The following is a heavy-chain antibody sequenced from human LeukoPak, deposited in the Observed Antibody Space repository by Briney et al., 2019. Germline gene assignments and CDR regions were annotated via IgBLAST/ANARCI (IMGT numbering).Heavy chain of an antibody. V-gene: IGHV3-11*01. CDR1: GFTFRNHN. CDR2: ISSSGSTI. D-gene: IGHD6-13*01. CDR3: ARDMGVSSSWYVGY. J-gene: IGHJ4*02. Sequence: PGGSLRLSCGASGFTFRNHNMSWIRQAPGKGLEWVSYISSSGSTIYYADSVKGRFTISRDNAKNSLYLQMNSLRAEDTAVYYCARDMGVSSSWYVGYWGQGTLVTVSS.